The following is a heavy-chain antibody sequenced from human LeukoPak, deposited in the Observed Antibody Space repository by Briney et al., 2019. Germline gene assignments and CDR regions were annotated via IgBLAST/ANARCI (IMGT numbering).Heavy chain of an antibody. CDR3: ARGGDTYCSSTSCQFDY. V-gene: IGHV3-21*01. D-gene: IGHD2-2*01. Sequence: GGSLRLSCAASGFTFSSYSMNWVRQAPGKGLEWVSSISSSSSYIYYADSVKGRFTISRDNAKNSLYLQMNSLRAEDTAVYYCARGGDTYCSSTSCQFDYWGQGTLVTVSS. CDR2: ISSSSSYI. CDR1: GFTFSSYS. J-gene: IGHJ4*02.